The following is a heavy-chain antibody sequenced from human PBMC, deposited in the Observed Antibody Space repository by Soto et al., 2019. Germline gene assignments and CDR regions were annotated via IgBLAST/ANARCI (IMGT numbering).Heavy chain of an antibody. V-gene: IGHV3-23*01. CDR3: AKDREGCGTTKCYLYGMDV. CDR1: GFNFRSYV. D-gene: IGHD2-2*01. CDR2: MSGSGGST. Sequence: EVQLLESGGGLVQPGGSLRLSCAASGFNFRSYVMSWVRQAPGKGLEWVAGMSGSGGSTYYADSVKGRFTISRDTSKNTLYLEMTSLRAEDTAVYYCAKDREGCGTTKCYLYGMDVWGQGTTVAVSS. J-gene: IGHJ6*02.